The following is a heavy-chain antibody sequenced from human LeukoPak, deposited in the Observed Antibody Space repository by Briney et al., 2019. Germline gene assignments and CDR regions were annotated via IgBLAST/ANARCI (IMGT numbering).Heavy chain of an antibody. D-gene: IGHD3-10*01. Sequence: GGSLRLSCVVSGFTFTDYGMHWVRQAPGKGLEWVSYISSSSGKIYYADSVKGRFTISRDNSKNTLYLQMNSLRAEDTAVYYCAKDPPSGFGEFYFDYWGQGTLVTVSS. CDR1: GFTFTDYG. V-gene: IGHV3-48*01. J-gene: IGHJ4*02. CDR3: AKDPPSGFGEFYFDY. CDR2: ISSSSGKI.